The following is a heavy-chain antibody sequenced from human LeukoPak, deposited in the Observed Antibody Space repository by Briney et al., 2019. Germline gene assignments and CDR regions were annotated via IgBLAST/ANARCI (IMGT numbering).Heavy chain of an antibody. CDR1: GYTFTSYD. J-gene: IGHJ6*02. D-gene: IGHD3-3*01. V-gene: IGHV1-8*01. CDR3: ARGTDYDFWSGYMTTTTSWGMDV. CDR2: MNPNSGNT. Sequence: ASVKVSCKAPGYTFTSYDINWVRQATGQGLEWMGWMNPNSGNTGYAQKFQGRVTMTRNTSISTAYMELSSLRSEDTAVYYCARGTDYDFWSGYMTTTTSWGMDVWGQGTTVTVSS.